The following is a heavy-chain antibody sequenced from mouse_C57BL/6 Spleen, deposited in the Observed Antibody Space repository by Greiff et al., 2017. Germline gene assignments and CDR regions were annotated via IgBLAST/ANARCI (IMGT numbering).Heavy chain of an antibody. CDR1: GFTFSNYW. CDR3: TANAMDY. J-gene: IGHJ4*01. CDR2: IRLKSDNYAT. V-gene: IGHV6-3*01. Sequence: EVQLQESGGGLVQPGGSMKLSCVAPGFTFSNYWMNWVRQSPEKGLEWVAQIRLKSDNYATHYAESVKGRFTISRDDSKSNVYLQMNNLRAKDTGIYYCTANAMDYWGQGTSVTVSS.